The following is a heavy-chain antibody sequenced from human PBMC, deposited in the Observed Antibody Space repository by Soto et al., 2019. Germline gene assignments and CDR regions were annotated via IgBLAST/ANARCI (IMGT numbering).Heavy chain of an antibody. CDR1: GFTFSSYS. Sequence: EVQLVESGGGLVKPGGSLRLSCAASGFTFSSYSMNWVRQAPGKGLEWVSSISSSSSYIYYADSVKGRFTISRGNAKNSLYLQMHSLRAEDTAVYYCARTTHISSSRHNDYKEDDAFDIWGQGTMVTVSS. D-gene: IGHD6-13*01. CDR3: ARTTHISSSRHNDYKEDDAFDI. J-gene: IGHJ3*02. V-gene: IGHV3-21*01. CDR2: ISSSSSYI.